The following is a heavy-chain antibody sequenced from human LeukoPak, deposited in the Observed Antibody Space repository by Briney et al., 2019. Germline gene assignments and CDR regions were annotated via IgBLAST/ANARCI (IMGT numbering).Heavy chain of an antibody. Sequence: SQTLSLTCAISGDSVSSNSVTWNWIRQSPSRGLEWLGRTYYRSTWYNDYAVSVRGRITVNPDTSKNQFSLHLNSVPPEDTAVYYCARRLTQYDCFDPWGQGILVTASS. D-gene: IGHD2-2*01. CDR1: GDSVSSNSVT. CDR2: TYYRSTWYN. J-gene: IGHJ5*02. CDR3: ARRLTQYDCFDP. V-gene: IGHV6-1*01.